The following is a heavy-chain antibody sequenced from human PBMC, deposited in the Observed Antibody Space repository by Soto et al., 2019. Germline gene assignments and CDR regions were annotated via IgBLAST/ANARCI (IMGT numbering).Heavy chain of an antibody. CDR2: MWFDGSNK. J-gene: IGHJ4*02. CDR3: ARGDRDFDC. CDR1: GFTLNTYD. V-gene: IGHV3-33*01. D-gene: IGHD3-16*01. Sequence: WGSLRLSFSVSGFTLNTYDMHWFHQAPGKGLAWVALMWFDGSNKYYGDSVRGRFTISRDNSKNTLYLQMNSLRAEDTAVYYCARGDRDFDCWGQGTLVTVSS.